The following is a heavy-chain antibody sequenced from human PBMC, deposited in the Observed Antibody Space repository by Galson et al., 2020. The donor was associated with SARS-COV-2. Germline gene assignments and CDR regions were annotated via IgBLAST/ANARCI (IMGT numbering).Heavy chain of an antibody. CDR2: IILMFGTA. V-gene: IGHV1-69*13. CDR1: GGTFSTYA. CDR3: ARRRWLQSGYYFDD. J-gene: IGHJ4*02. D-gene: IGHD5-12*01. Sequence: SVKVSCKASGGTFSTYAISWVRQAPGQGLEWMGGIILMFGTANYAQKFQGRVTITADASTSTVYMELSSLRSEDTAFYYCARRRWLQSGYYFDDWGQGTLVTGAS.